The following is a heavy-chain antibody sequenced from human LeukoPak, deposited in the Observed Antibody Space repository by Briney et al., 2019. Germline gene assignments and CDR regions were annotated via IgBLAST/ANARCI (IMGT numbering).Heavy chain of an antibody. D-gene: IGHD2-2*01. V-gene: IGHV4-59*13. CDR1: GDSISSYY. J-gene: IGHJ6*03. Sequence: PSETLSLTCTVSGDSISSYYWSWIRQPPGKGLEWIGYIYYSENTYYNPSLKSRVTTSVDTSKNKFSLKLTSVTAADTAVYYCARGLLKGQLHLGYSYYMDVWGKGTTITVSS. CDR3: ARGLLKGQLHLGYSYYMDV. CDR2: IYYSENT.